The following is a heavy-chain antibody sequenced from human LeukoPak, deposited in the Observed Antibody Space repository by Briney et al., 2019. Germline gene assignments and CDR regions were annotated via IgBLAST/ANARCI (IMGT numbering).Heavy chain of an antibody. CDR1: GFTFHGYP. J-gene: IGHJ4*02. Sequence: PGGSLRLSCAASGFTFHGYPMTWVRQAPGKGLEWVSTISGSGLSTYYADSVKGRFSISRDNSNQILYLQMSSVRADDTAVYYCARGQGVVGATTRGYFGYWGQGALVTVSS. CDR2: ISGSGLST. D-gene: IGHD1-26*01. V-gene: IGHV3-23*01. CDR3: ARGQGVVGATTRGYFGY.